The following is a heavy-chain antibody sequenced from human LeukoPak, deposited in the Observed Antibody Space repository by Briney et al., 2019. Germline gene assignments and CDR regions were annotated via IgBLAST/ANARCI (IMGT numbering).Heavy chain of an antibody. CDR1: GYTFTGYC. V-gene: IGHV1-2*02. CDR2: INPNSGGT. J-gene: IGHJ5*02. CDR3: ARDGDTLEWLLFGWFDP. Sequence: ASVKVSCKASGYTFTGYCMHWVRQAPGQGLEWMGWINPNSGGTNYAQKFQGRVTMTRDTSISTAYMELSRLRSDDTAVYYCARDGDTLEWLLFGWFDPWGQGTLVTVSS. D-gene: IGHD3-3*01.